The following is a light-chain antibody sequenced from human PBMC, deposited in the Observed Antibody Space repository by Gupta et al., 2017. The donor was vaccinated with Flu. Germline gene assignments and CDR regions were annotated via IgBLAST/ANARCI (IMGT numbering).Light chain of an antibody. CDR2: ANN. V-gene: IGLV1-40*01. CDR1: SSSIGAGYD. Sequence: QSVLTQPPSVSGAPGQRVSISCTGSSSSIGAGYDVHWYQQFPGTPPKLLIYANNNRPSGVPDRFSASKSGTSASLAIAGLQAEEEALYYCQSFDISLTAWVFGGGTRLTVL. CDR3: QSFDISLTAWV. J-gene: IGLJ3*02.